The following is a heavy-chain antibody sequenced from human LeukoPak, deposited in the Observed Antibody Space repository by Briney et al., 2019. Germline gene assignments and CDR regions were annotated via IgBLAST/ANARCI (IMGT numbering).Heavy chain of an antibody. Sequence: WASVKVSCKASGGTFSSYAISWVRQAPGQGLEWMGRIIPIFGTANYAQKFQGRVTITTDESTSTAYMELSRLRSDDTAVYYCARVGGYCSSTSCYAGFDPWGQGTLVTVSS. CDR2: IIPIFGTA. CDR1: GGTFSSYA. V-gene: IGHV1-69*05. CDR3: ARVGGYCSSTSCYAGFDP. J-gene: IGHJ5*02. D-gene: IGHD2-2*01.